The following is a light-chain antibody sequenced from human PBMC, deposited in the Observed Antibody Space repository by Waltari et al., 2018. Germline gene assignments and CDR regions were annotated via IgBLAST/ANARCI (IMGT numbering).Light chain of an antibody. Sequence: QSTLTQPSSASGTPGQRVTISCSGSSTNIGSKTVNRYQQLPGTAPKLLIYYTDQRPSGVSDRFSGSKSGTSASLAFSGLQSEDEAHYYCAAWDDSLNGYVFGSGTEVTVL. CDR2: YTD. V-gene: IGLV1-44*01. CDR1: STNIGSKT. J-gene: IGLJ1*01. CDR3: AAWDDSLNGYV.